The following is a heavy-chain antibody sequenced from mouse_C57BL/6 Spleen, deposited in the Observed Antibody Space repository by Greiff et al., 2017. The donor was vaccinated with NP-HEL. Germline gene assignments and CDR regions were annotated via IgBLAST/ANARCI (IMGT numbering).Heavy chain of an antibody. Sequence: QVQLQQPGAELVMPGASVKLSCKASGYTFTSYWMHWVKQRPGQGLEWIGEIDPSDSYTNYNQKFKGKSTLTVDKSSSTAYMQLSSLTSEDSAVYYCARSRTVSPGAMDYWGQGTSVTVSS. CDR1: GYTFTSYW. J-gene: IGHJ4*01. CDR2: IDPSDSYT. V-gene: IGHV1-69*01. D-gene: IGHD1-1*01. CDR3: ARSRTVSPGAMDY.